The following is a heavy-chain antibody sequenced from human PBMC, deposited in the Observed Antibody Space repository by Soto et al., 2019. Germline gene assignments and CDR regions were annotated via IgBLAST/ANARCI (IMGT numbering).Heavy chain of an antibody. CDR3: TKVGDGNVLNF. CDR2: IKAKSDGGTA. Sequence: PGWSLRLYCAASGFTFRDAWMTWVRQAPGKGLEWVGRIKAKSDGGTAVYAAPVQGRFTISRDDSKNTVYLQMDSLKTEDTAVYYCTKVGDGNVLNFWGQGTLVTVSS. CDR1: GFTFRDAW. V-gene: IGHV3-15*01. D-gene: IGHD1-1*01. J-gene: IGHJ4*02.